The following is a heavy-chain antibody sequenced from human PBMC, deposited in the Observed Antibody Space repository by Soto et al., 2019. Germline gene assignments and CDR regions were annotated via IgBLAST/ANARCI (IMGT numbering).Heavy chain of an antibody. CDR3: AGKGYCSGGSCYVWDYFDY. J-gene: IGHJ4*02. CDR2: ISSSSSYI. D-gene: IGHD2-15*01. CDR1: GFTFSSYS. Sequence: GGSLRLSCAASGFTFSSYSMNWVRQAPGKGLEWVSSISSSSSYIYYADSVKGRFTISRDNAKNSLYLQMNSLRAEDTAVYYCAGKGYCSGGSCYVWDYFDYWGQGTLVTVSS. V-gene: IGHV3-21*01.